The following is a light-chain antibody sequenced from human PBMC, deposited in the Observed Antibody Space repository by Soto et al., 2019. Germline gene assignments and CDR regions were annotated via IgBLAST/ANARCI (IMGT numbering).Light chain of an antibody. CDR2: RNS. V-gene: IGLV1-47*01. J-gene: IGLJ1*01. CDR1: SSNIGSNY. Sequence: QSVLTQPPSASGTPGQRVTISCSGSSSNIGSNYVYWYQQLPGTAPKLLIYRNSQRPSGVPDRFSGSKSGTSASLAISGLRSEDEADLYCAAWDDSLSGRVFGTGTKVTVL. CDR3: AAWDDSLSGRV.